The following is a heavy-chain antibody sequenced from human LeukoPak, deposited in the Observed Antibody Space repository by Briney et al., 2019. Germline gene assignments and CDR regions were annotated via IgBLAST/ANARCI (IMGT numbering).Heavy chain of an antibody. CDR3: TTDPSSAYCGGDCYPPPFDP. D-gene: IGHD2-21*02. J-gene: IGHJ5*02. Sequence: PSETLSLTCAVYGGSFSGYYWSWIRQPPGKGLEWVGRIKSKTDGGTTDYAAPVKGRFTISRDDSKNTLYLQMNSLKTEDTAVYYCTTDPSSAYCGGDCYPPPFDPWGQGTLVTVSS. CDR2: IKSKTDGGTT. CDR1: GGSFSGYY. V-gene: IGHV3-15*01.